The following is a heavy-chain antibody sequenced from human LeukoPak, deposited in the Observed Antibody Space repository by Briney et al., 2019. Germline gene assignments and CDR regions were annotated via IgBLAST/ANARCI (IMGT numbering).Heavy chain of an antibody. V-gene: IGHV4-30-4*07. Sequence: SETLSLTCAVSGGSISSGDYSWSWIRQPPGKGLEWIGYIYYTDTYYNPSLKSRVTISVDTSKNQFSLKLSSVTAADTAVYYCARGDYDDAFDIWGQGTMVTVSS. D-gene: IGHD4-17*01. J-gene: IGHJ3*02. CDR1: GGSISSGDYS. CDR2: IYYTDT. CDR3: ARGDYDDAFDI.